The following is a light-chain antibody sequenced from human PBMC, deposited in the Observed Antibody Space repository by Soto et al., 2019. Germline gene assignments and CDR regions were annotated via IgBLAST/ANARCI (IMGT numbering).Light chain of an antibody. CDR2: WAS. CDR1: QSLLYSPNNKNY. Sequence: DIVMTQSPDSLAVSLGERATIDCKSSQSLLYSPNNKNYLAWYQQKPGQPPKLLIYWASTRESGVPDRFTGSGSGTDCPLPLSGLQAEDVAASYCQQYYDAPQTFGRGTKVEIK. V-gene: IGKV4-1*01. CDR3: QQYYDAPQT. J-gene: IGKJ1*01.